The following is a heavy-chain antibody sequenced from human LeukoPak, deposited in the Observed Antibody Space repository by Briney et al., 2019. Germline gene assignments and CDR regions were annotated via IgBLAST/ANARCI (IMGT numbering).Heavy chain of an antibody. V-gene: IGHV3-7*01. CDR2: INHNGSEK. Sequence: PGGSVRLSCAASGFTFSSYCMSWVRQAPGKGLEWVGDINHNGSEKNYAEYVEGRLTISRDNPKNSLYMQMNSLRSAATAVYFCARDASQRKPRWFVPWARGT. CDR1: GFTFSSYC. J-gene: IGHJ5*02. CDR3: ARDASQRKPRWFVP.